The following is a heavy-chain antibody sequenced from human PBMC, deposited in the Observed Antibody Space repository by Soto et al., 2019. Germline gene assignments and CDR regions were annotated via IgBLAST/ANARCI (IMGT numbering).Heavy chain of an antibody. D-gene: IGHD3-22*01. CDR3: ARDRVTMRDNWFDP. Sequence: PSETLSLTCTVSGGSISSSSYYWGWIRQPPGKGLEWIGSIYYSGSTNYNPSLKSRVTISVDTSKNQFSLKLSSVTAADTAVYYCARDRVTMRDNWFDPWGQGTLVTVSS. V-gene: IGHV4-39*07. J-gene: IGHJ5*02. CDR2: IYYSGST. CDR1: GGSISSSSYY.